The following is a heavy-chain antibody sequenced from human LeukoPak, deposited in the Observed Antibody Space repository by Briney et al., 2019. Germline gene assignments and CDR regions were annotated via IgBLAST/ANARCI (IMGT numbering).Heavy chain of an antibody. CDR3: TRGKPGTVFDS. CDR2: IYHSGST. J-gene: IGHJ4*01. Sequence: SETLSLTCAVSGGSISSSNWWSWVRQPPGKGLEWIGEIYHSGSTNYNPSLKSRVTISLDRSTDQFSLKLTSVTAVDTAVYYCTRGKPGTVFDSWGRGTLVSVSS. CDR1: GGSISSSNW. V-gene: IGHV4-4*02.